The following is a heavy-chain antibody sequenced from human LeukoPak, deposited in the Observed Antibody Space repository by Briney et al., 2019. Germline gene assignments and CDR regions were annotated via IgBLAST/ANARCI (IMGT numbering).Heavy chain of an antibody. CDR3: ALKSVQLERRTYYYYYMVV. CDR1: GGSISSSSYY. D-gene: IGHD1-1*01. Sequence: SETLSLTCTVSGGSISSSSYYSGWIRQPPGKGLEWIGSIYYSGSTYYNPSLKSRVTISVDTSKNQFSLKLSSVTAADTAEYYCALKSVQLERRTYYYYYMVVWGKGTTVTVSS. CDR2: IYYSGST. V-gene: IGHV4-39*01. J-gene: IGHJ6*03.